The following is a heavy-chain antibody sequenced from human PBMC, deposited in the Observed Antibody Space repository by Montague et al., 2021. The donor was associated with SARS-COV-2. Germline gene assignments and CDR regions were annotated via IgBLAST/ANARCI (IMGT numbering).Heavy chain of an antibody. CDR3: VRGWGSWFH. CDR1: TTSFSGYY. D-gene: IGHD3-16*01. J-gene: IGHJ4*02. Sequence: SETLSLTCAVHTTSFSGYYWGWIRQSPGKGLEWIGEIDHSGKTNYNPTLKSRVTISADTSKSQFSLKLNSVTAADTAVYYCVRGWGSWFHWGQGTLVTVSS. V-gene: IGHV4-34*01. CDR2: IDHSGKT.